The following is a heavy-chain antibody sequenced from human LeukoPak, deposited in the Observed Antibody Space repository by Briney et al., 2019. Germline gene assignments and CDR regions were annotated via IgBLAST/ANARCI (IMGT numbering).Heavy chain of an antibody. J-gene: IGHJ4*02. CDR2: IYYSGST. CDR3: ARFRRQWLVDY. CDR1: GFTFSSYS. V-gene: IGHV4-39*07. Sequence: GSLRLSCAASGFTFSSYSMNWVRQPPGKGLEWIGSIYYSGSTYYNPSLKSRVTISVDTSKNQFSLKLSSVTAADTAVYYCARFRRQWLVDYWGQGTLVTVSS. D-gene: IGHD6-19*01.